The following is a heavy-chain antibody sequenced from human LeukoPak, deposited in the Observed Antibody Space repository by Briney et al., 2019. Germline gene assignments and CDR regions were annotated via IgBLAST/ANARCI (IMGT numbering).Heavy chain of an antibody. D-gene: IGHD5-24*01. CDR2: ISYSGDNK. V-gene: IGHV3-30*04. J-gene: IGHJ6*04. Sequence: GGSLRLSCAASGFNLTNYAMHWVRQAPGKGLEWVTLISYSGDNKYYADSVKGRFTFSRGKSKNTLYLQMNSLRPEDSAVYYCASDPRDGGQNVWGKGTTVTVSS. CDR1: GFNLTNYA. CDR3: ASDPRDGGQNV.